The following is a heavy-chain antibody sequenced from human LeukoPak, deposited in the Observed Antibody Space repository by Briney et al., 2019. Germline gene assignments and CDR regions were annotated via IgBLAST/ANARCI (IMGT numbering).Heavy chain of an antibody. CDR2: TNDDGSTT. Sequence: PRGSPRLSRAPSGFTFRRSWMHWVRRAPGHRLVWVSRTNDDGSTTNYADSVKDRFTISRDNAKNTLYLQMNSLRAEDTAVYYCARALGSSSDYWGQGTLVTVAS. D-gene: IGHD3-10*01. CDR3: ARALGSSSDY. V-gene: IGHV3-74*01. J-gene: IGHJ4*02. CDR1: GFTFRRSW.